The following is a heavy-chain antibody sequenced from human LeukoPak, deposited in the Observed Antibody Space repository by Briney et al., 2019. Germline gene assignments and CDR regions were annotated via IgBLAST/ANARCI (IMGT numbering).Heavy chain of an antibody. CDR3: AREGRYYGSGSSI. CDR1: GGSISSYY. CDR2: IYYSGST. Sequence: SETLSLTCTVSGGSISSYYWSWIRQPPGKGLEWIGYIYYSGSTNYNPSLKSRVTISVDTSKNQFSLKLSSVTAADTAVYYCAREGRYYGSGSSIWGQGTLVTVSS. D-gene: IGHD3-10*01. J-gene: IGHJ4*02. V-gene: IGHV4-59*12.